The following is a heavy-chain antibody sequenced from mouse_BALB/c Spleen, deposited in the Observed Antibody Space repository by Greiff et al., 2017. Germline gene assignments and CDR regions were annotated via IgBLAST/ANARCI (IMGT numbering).Heavy chain of an antibody. D-gene: IGHD2-14*01. CDR1: GFSLTSYD. V-gene: IGHV2-9-2*01. CDR2: IWTGGGT. Sequence: QVQLQQSGPGLVAPSQSLSITCTVSGFSLTSYDISWIRQPPGKGLEWLGVIWTGGGTNYNSAFMSRLSISKDNSKSQVFLKMNSLQTDDTAMYYCASYRYDAWFAYWGQGTLVTVSA. CDR3: ASYRYDAWFAY. J-gene: IGHJ3*01.